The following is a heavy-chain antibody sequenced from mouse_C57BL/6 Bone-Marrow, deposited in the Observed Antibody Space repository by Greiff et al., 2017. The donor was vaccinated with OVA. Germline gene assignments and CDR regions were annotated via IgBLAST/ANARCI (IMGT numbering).Heavy chain of an antibody. CDR1: GYSITSGYY. V-gene: IGHV3-6*01. J-gene: IGHJ2*01. D-gene: IGHD1-1*01. Sequence: VQLVESGPGLVKPSQSLSLTCSVTGYSITSGYYWNWIRQFPGNKLEWMGYISYDGSNNYNPSLKNRISITRDTSKNQFFLKLNSVTTEDTATYYCAPIATGYFDYWGQGTTLTVSS. CDR3: APIATGYFDY. CDR2: ISYDGSN.